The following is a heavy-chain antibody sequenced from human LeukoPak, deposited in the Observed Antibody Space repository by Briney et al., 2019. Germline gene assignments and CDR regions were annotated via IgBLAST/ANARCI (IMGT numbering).Heavy chain of an antibody. CDR2: ISGSGGNT. CDR1: GFTFSTYG. CDR3: AKEYSVRNQFDH. J-gene: IGHJ4*02. Sequence: GGSLRLSCAASGFTFSTYGMNWVRQAPGKGLEWVSVISGSGGNTYYADSVKGRFTISRDNSKNTLYLQMNSLRDEDTAVYYCAKEYSVRNQFDHWGQGTPVAVSS. V-gene: IGHV3-23*01. D-gene: IGHD1-14*01.